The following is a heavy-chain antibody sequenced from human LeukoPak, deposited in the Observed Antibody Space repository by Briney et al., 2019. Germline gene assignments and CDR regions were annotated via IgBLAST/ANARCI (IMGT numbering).Heavy chain of an antibody. V-gene: IGHV5-51*01. Sequence: GESLKISCKGSGYSFTSYWIGWVRQMPGKGLEWMGLIYPSDSDTRYSPSFQGRVTISADKSISTAYLQWSSLKASDTAMYYCARRYDSSGYYYDYWGQGTLVTVSS. J-gene: IGHJ4*02. CDR1: GYSFTSYW. CDR3: ARRYDSSGYYYDY. D-gene: IGHD3-22*01. CDR2: IYPSDSDT.